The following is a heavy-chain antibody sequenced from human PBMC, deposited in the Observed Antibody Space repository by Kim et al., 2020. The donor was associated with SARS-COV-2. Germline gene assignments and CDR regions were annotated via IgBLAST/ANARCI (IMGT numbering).Heavy chain of an antibody. J-gene: IGHJ6*03. CDR3: TRDPLIAVAGTLWYYYNYYMDV. D-gene: IGHD6-19*01. Sequence: GGSLRLSCTASGFTFGDYAMSWVRQAPGKGLEWVGFIRSKAYGGTTEYAASVKGRFTISRDDSKSIAYLQMNSLKTEDTAVYYCTRDPLIAVAGTLWYYYNYYMDVWGKGTTVTVSS. CDR2: IRSKAYGGTT. CDR1: GFTFGDYA. V-gene: IGHV3-49*04.